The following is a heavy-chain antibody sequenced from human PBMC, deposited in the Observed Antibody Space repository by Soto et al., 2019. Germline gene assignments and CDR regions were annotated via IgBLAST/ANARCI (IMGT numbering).Heavy chain of an antibody. CDR2: IRSEAYGWTT. J-gene: IGHJ4*02. CDR3: TRAGGSGWGYYFDY. CDR1: GFTFGDYA. D-gene: IGHD6-19*01. Sequence: PGGSLRLSCTASGFTFGDYAMSWVRQAPGKGLECVGFIRSEAYGWTTEYAASVKGRFTISRDDSKSIAYLKMNSLRTEDTAVYYCTRAGGSGWGYYFDYWGQGTQVTVSS. V-gene: IGHV3-49*04.